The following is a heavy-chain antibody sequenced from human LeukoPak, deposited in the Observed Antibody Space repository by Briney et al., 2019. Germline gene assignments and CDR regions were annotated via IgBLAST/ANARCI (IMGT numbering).Heavy chain of an antibody. D-gene: IGHD1-1*01. Sequence: ASVKVSRKASGYTFTSYDINWVRQATGQGLEWMGWMNPNSGNTGYAQEFQGRVTMTRNTSISTAYMELSSLRSEDTAVYYCARRKVQLEGQYYFDYWGQRTLVTVSS. CDR2: MNPNSGNT. V-gene: IGHV1-8*02. CDR1: GYTFTSYD. CDR3: ARRKVQLEGQYYFDY. J-gene: IGHJ4*02.